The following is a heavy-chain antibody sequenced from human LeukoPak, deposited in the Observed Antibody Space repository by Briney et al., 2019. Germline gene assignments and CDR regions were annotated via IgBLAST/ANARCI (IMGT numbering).Heavy chain of an antibody. J-gene: IGHJ4*02. V-gene: IGHV1-3*01. Sequence: ASVKVSCKASGYTFTSYAMHWVRQAPGQRLEWMGWINAGNGNTKYSRKFQGRVTMTEDTSTDTAYMELSSLRSEDTAVYYCATYRTTFDYWGQGTLVTVSS. CDR2: INAGNGNT. CDR1: GYTFTSYA. CDR3: ATYRTTFDY. D-gene: IGHD2/OR15-2a*01.